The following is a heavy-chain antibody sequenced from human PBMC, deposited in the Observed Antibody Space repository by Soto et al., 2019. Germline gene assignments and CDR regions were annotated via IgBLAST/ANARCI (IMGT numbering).Heavy chain of an antibody. CDR2: IYWDEDK. CDR3: AHRPRGYAYYFDY. Sequence: QITLKESGPTLVKPTQTLTLTCTFSGFSLSTRGVAVGWFRQPPGKALEGLALIYWDEDKWYSPSLKSRHTITDDTSKNHVVLTMTNMDPVDKGTYYCAHRPRGYAYYFDYWGQGTLVTVSS. J-gene: IGHJ4*02. CDR1: GFSLSTRGVA. V-gene: IGHV2-5*02. D-gene: IGHD5-12*01.